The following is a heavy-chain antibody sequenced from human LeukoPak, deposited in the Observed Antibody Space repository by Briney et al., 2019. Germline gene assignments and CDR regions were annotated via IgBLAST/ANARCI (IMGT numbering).Heavy chain of an antibody. CDR2: IYCSGSA. V-gene: IGHV4-59*01. J-gene: IGHJ6*02. D-gene: IGHD5-12*01. CDR1: GGSISSYY. Sequence: SETLSLTCTVSGGSISSYYWSWIRQPPGGGLEWIGYIYCSGSANYNPSLKRRVTISLDTSKSQFSLKLRSVTAADTAVYYCARSGLDSRYYFGMDVWGQGTTVTVSS. CDR3: ARSGLDSRYYFGMDV.